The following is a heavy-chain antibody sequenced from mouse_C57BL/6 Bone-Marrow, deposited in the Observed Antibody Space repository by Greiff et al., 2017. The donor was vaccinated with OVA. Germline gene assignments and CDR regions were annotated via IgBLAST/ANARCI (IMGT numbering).Heavy chain of an antibody. CDR2: INPNNGGT. V-gene: IGHV1-26*01. CDR1: GYTFTDYY. D-gene: IGHD1-1*01. CDR3: ASEFYYYGSSWYFDV. J-gene: IGHJ1*03. Sequence: VQLQQSGPELVKPGASVKISCKASGYTFTDYYMNWVKQSHGKSLEWIGDINPNNGGTSYNQKFKGKATLTVDKSSSTAYMELRSLTSEDSAVYYCASEFYYYGSSWYFDVWGTGTTVTVSS.